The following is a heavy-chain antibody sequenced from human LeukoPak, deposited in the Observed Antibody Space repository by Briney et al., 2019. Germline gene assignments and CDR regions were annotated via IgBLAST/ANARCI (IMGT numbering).Heavy chain of an antibody. D-gene: IGHD3-22*01. V-gene: IGHV3-48*02. CDR3: ARDRGYYFDY. Sequence: GGSLRLSRAASGFTVSSNYMSWVRQAPGKGLEWVSFISSSSSTIYYAASVKGRFTISRDNAKNSLYLQMNSLRDEDTAVYYCARDRGYYFDYWGQGTPVTVSS. CDR2: ISSSSSTI. J-gene: IGHJ4*02. CDR1: GFTVSSNY.